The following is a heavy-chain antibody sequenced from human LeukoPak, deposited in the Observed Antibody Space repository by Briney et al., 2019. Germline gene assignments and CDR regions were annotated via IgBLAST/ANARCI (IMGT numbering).Heavy chain of an antibody. D-gene: IGHD5-12*01. Sequence: GGSLRLSCAASGFTFGDYVMTWVRQAPGKGLQWVSRINSDGSSTSYADSVKGRFTISRDNAKNTLYLQMNSLRAEDTAVYYCARVGSYSGYDYGAFDIWGQGTMVTVSS. V-gene: IGHV3-74*01. J-gene: IGHJ3*02. CDR2: INSDGSST. CDR3: ARVGSYSGYDYGAFDI. CDR1: GFTFGDYV.